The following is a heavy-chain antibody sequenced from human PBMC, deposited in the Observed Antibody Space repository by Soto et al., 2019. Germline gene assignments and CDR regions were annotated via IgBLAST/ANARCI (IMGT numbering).Heavy chain of an antibody. D-gene: IGHD5-12*01. CDR3: ARALGYSGYAGMDV. V-gene: IGHV1-18*04. J-gene: IGHJ6*02. Sequence: ASVKVSCKASGYTFTGYYMHWVRQAPGQGLEWMGWISPDNGSTNYAQKLQGRVTMTTDTSTSTAYTELRSLRSDDTAVYYCARALGYSGYAGMDVWGQGTTVTVSS. CDR1: GYTFTGYY. CDR2: ISPDNGST.